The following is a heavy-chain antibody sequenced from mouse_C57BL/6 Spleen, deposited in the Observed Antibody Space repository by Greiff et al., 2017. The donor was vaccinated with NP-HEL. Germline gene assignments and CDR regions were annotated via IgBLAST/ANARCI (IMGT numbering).Heavy chain of an antibody. CDR3: ARETGDYGAWFAY. Sequence: EVQGVESGGGLVKPGGSLKLSCAASGFTFSSYAMSWVRQTPEKRLEWVATISDGGSYTYYPDNVKGRFTISRDNAKKNLYLQMSHLKSEDTAMYYWARETGDYGAWFAYWGQGTLVTVSA. V-gene: IGHV5-4*01. D-gene: IGHD2-4*01. J-gene: IGHJ3*01. CDR2: ISDGGSYT. CDR1: GFTFSSYA.